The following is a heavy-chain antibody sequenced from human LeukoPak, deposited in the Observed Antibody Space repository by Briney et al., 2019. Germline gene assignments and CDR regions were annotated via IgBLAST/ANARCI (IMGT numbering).Heavy chain of an antibody. CDR2: INPNSGGT. CDR1: GYTFTGYY. J-gene: IGHJ4*02. V-gene: IGHV1-2*02. D-gene: IGHD6-6*01. CDR3: ARVPGQQLVHFDY. Sequence: GASVKVPCKASGYTFTGYYMHWVRQAPGQGLEWMGWINPNSGGTNYAQKFQGRVTMTRDTSISTAYMELSRLRSDDTAVYYCARVPGQQLVHFDYWGQGTLVTVSS.